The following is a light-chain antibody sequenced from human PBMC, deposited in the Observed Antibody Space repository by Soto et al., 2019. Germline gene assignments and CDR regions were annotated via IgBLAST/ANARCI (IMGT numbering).Light chain of an antibody. V-gene: IGKV3-20*01. Sequence: EIVMTQSPATLSVSPGERATLSCRASQSVSSNLGWYQQKPGQAPRLLIYGASSRATGIPDRFSGSGSGTDFTLTISRLEPEDFAVYYCQQYGYSPRITFGQGTRLEIK. CDR1: QSVSSN. CDR2: GAS. J-gene: IGKJ5*01. CDR3: QQYGYSPRIT.